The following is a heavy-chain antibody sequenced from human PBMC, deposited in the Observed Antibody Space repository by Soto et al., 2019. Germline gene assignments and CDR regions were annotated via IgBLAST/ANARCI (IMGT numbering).Heavy chain of an antibody. V-gene: IGHV1-69*12. CDR2: IIPMFGTA. CDR1: GGTFSSYA. D-gene: IGHD3-22*01. CDR3: ASHYYDSSGYNYYCGMDV. Sequence: QVQLVQSGAEVKKPGSSVKVSCEASGGTFSSYAISWVRQAPGQGLEWMGGIIPMFGTADYAQKFQGRVTITADESTSTAYMELSSLRSEDTAVYYCASHYYDSSGYNYYCGMDVWGQGTTVTVSS. J-gene: IGHJ6*02.